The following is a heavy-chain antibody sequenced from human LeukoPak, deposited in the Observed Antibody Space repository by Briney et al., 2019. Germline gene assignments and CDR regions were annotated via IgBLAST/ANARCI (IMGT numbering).Heavy chain of an antibody. D-gene: IGHD6-19*01. CDR2: ISYDGSNK. V-gene: IGHV3-30*04. Sequence: LPGGSLRLSCAASGFTFSSYAMHWVRQAPGKGLEWVAVISYDGSNKYYADSVKGRSTISRDNSKNTLYLQMNSLRAEDTAVYYCARGPVGSVPDYCGQGTLVTVSS. J-gene: IGHJ4*02. CDR1: GFTFSSYA. CDR3: ARGPVGSVPDY.